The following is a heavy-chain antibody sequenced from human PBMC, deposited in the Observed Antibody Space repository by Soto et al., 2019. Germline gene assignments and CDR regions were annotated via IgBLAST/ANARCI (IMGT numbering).Heavy chain of an antibody. CDR1: GFTFSSYA. Sequence: PGGSLRLSCAASGFTFSSYAMSWVRQAPGKGLEWVSSISSSSSYIYYADSVKGRFTISRDNAKNSLYLQMNSLRAEDTAVYYCARGSPGVGYWGQGTLVTVSS. V-gene: IGHV3-21*01. CDR3: ARGSPGVGY. CDR2: ISSSSSYI. J-gene: IGHJ4*02. D-gene: IGHD3-10*01.